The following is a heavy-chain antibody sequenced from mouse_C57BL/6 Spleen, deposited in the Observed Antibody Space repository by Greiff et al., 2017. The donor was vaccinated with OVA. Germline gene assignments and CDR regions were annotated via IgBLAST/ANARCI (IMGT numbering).Heavy chain of an antibody. J-gene: IGHJ2*01. D-gene: IGHD1-1*01. V-gene: IGHV1-81*01. CDR2: IFPRSGNT. CDR1: GYTFTSYG. Sequence: QVQLKQSGAELARPGASVKLSCKASGYTFTSYGISWVKQRTGQGLGWIGEIFPRSGNTYYNEKFKGKATLTADKSSSTAYMELRSLTSEDSAVYFCARTETSTVVAEYYFDYWGQGTTLTVSS. CDR3: ARTETSTVVAEYYFDY.